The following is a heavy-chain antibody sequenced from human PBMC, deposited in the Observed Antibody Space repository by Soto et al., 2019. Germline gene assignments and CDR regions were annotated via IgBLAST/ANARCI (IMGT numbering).Heavy chain of an antibody. CDR1: GLTFSSYG. CDR3: ARQSYGSADLNY. D-gene: IGHD5-18*01. J-gene: IGHJ4*02. CDR2: IWYDGSNK. Sequence: GGSLRLSCAASGLTFSSYGMHWVRQAPGKGLEWVAVIWYDGSNKYYADSVKGRFTISRDNSKNTLYLQMNSLRAEDTAVYYCARQSYGSADLNYWGQGTLVTVSS. V-gene: IGHV3-33*01.